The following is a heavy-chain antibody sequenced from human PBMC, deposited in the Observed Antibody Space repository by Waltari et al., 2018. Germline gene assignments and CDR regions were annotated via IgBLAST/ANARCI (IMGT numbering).Heavy chain of an antibody. CDR2: IIPLFGCT. D-gene: IGHD3-22*01. V-gene: IGHV1-69*12. CDR3: ARSHYYDRRANYPSLGAFDS. Sequence: QVQLVQSGAEVKKPGSSVKVSCKVSGDTFRRYAISWVRQAPGQGLGWIGGIIPLFGCTNYAQKFKGRATMAADESTSTAYVELSSLKSEDTAVYFCARSHYYDRRANYPSLGAFDSWGQGTLVTVSS. J-gene: IGHJ4*02. CDR1: GDTFRRYA.